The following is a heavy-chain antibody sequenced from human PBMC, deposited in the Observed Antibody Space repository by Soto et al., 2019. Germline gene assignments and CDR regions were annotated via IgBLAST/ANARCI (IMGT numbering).Heavy chain of an antibody. D-gene: IGHD6-6*01. Sequence: GASVKVSCKASGYTITSYDINWVRQATGQGLEWMGWMNPNSGNTGYAQKFQGRVTMTRNTSISTAYMELSSLRSEDTAVYYCASLSSSGDAFDIWGQGTMVTVSS. J-gene: IGHJ3*02. V-gene: IGHV1-8*01. CDR2: MNPNSGNT. CDR1: GYTITSYD. CDR3: ASLSSSGDAFDI.